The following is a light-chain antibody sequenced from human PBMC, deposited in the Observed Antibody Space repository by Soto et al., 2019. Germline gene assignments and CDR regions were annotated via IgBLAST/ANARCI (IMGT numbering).Light chain of an antibody. CDR1: SSDVGGYNY. CDR3: SSYTSSSPLVV. Sequence: QSALTQPASVSGSPGQSITISCTGTSSDVGGYNYVSWYQQHPGKAPKLMIYEVSNRPSGVSNRFSDSKSGNTASLTISGLQAEDEAYYYCSSYTSSSPLVVFGGGTKVTVL. J-gene: IGLJ2*01. CDR2: EVS. V-gene: IGLV2-14*01.